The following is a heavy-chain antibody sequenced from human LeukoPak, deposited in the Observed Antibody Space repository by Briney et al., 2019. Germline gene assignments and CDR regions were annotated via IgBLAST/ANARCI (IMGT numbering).Heavy chain of an antibody. CDR2: ISYDGSNK. CDR1: GFTFRSYA. V-gene: IGHV3-30*04. CDR3: ARDLIWFGELLLDY. Sequence: GRSLRLSCAACGFTFRSYAMHWVRQAPGKGLQWVAVISYDGSNKYYADSVKGRFTISRDNSKNTLYLQMNSLRAEDTAVYYCARDLIWFGELLLDYWGQGTLVTVSS. J-gene: IGHJ4*02. D-gene: IGHD3-10*01.